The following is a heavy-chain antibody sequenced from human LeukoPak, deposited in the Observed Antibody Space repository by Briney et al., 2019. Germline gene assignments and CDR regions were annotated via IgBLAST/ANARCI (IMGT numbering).Heavy chain of an antibody. CDR1: GGSISSSSYY. D-gene: IGHD3-3*01. Sequence: ETLSLTCTVSGGSISSSSYYWGWIRQPPGKGLEWVSGISDSGRTTYYVGSVKGRFIISRDNLKNTLYLQMNSLRAEDTAVYFCARGSRHDFWSRLAAHIDYWGQGALVTVSS. V-gene: IGHV3-23*01. J-gene: IGHJ4*02. CDR3: ARGSRHDFWSRLAAHIDY. CDR2: ISDSGRTT.